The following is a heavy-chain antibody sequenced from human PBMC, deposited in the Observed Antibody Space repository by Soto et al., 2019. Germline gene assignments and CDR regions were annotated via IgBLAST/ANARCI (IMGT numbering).Heavy chain of an antibody. CDR3: ARASPYIVVVVAAYYGMDV. D-gene: IGHD2-15*01. CDR1: GGTFSSYA. CDR2: IIPIFGTA. J-gene: IGHJ6*02. Sequence: QVQLVQSGAEVKKPGSSVKVSCKASGGTFSSYAISWVRQAPGQGLEWMGGIIPIFGTANYAQKFQGRVTITADEXMSTAXXELSSLRSEDTAVYYCARASPYIVVVVAAYYGMDVWGQGTTVTVSS. V-gene: IGHV1-69*12.